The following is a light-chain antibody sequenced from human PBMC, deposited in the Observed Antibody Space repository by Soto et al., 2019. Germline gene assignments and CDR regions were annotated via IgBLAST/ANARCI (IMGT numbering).Light chain of an antibody. V-gene: IGLV2-14*03. Sequence: QSALTQPASVSGSPGQSITISCTGTSSDVDDYNYVSWYQQHPGKAPKLIISDVSTRPSGVSSRFSGSKSDTTASLTISGLKAEDEADYYCSSYPSTNTVLFVGGTKLTVL. CDR2: DVS. CDR3: SSYPSTNTVL. J-gene: IGLJ2*01. CDR1: SSDVDDYNY.